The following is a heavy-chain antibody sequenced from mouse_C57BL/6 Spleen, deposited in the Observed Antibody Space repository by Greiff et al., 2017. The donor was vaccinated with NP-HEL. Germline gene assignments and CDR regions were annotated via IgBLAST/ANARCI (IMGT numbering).Heavy chain of an antibody. Sequence: VQLQQSGAELVKPGASVKLSCKASGYTFTSYWMHWVKQRPGQGLEWIGMIHPNSGSTNYNEKFKSKATLTVDKSSSTAYMQLSSLTSEDSAVYYCARGGDGNYDAWFAYWGQGTLVTVSA. D-gene: IGHD2-1*01. CDR3: ARGGDGNYDAWFAY. J-gene: IGHJ3*01. CDR1: GYTFTSYW. CDR2: IHPNSGST. V-gene: IGHV1-64*01.